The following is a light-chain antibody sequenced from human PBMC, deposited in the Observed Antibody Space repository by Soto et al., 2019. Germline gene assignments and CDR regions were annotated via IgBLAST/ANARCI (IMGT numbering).Light chain of an antibody. Sequence: QSVLTQPPSVSAAPGQKVTISCSGSSSNVGNNYVSWYQQLPGTAPKLLIYDNNKRPSGIPDRFSGSKSGTSATLGITGLQTGDEADYYCGTWDNSLTGIILGGGTQLTVL. J-gene: IGLJ2*01. CDR3: GTWDNSLTGII. CDR1: SSNVGNNY. CDR2: DNN. V-gene: IGLV1-51*01.